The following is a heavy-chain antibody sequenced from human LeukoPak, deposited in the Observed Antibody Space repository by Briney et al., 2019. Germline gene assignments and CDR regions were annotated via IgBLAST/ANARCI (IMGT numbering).Heavy chain of an antibody. J-gene: IGHJ4*02. Sequence: GGSLRLSCATSGFTFDTYNLNWVRQAPGKGLEWVATIRSYSSYIHYADSVKGRFTISRDDAKKSLYLQMNSLRAEDTAVYYCARFVMCSGGSCYSEILFDYWGQGTLVTVSS. CDR3: ARFVMCSGGSCYSEILFDY. CDR1: GFTFDTYN. V-gene: IGHV3-21*01. D-gene: IGHD2-15*01. CDR2: IRSYSSYI.